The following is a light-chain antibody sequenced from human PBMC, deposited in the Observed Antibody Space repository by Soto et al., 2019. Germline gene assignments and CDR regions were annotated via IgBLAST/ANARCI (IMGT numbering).Light chain of an antibody. CDR3: QQYGSSIT. CDR1: QSVKSSY. CDR2: GTS. V-gene: IGKV3-20*01. Sequence: EIVLTQSPGTLSLSPGERATLPCRASQSVKSSYLAWYQHKPGQAPRLLIYGTSSRATGIPDRFSVSGSGTDFTLTISRLEPEDFAVYYCQQYGSSITFGQGTRLE. J-gene: IGKJ5*01.